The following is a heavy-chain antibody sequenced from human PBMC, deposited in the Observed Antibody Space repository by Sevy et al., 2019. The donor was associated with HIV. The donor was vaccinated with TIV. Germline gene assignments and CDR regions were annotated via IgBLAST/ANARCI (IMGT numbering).Heavy chain of an antibody. CDR3: ARHARGGTVRFDY. Sequence: SETLSLTCTVSGGSITSSSYYWGWIRQPPGKGLEWIGSIYYSGSTYYNPSLKSRVTISVDTSKNQFSLKLSSVTAADTAVYYCARHARGGTVRFDYWGQGTLVTVSS. CDR2: IYYSGST. CDR1: GGSITSSSYY. V-gene: IGHV4-39*01. J-gene: IGHJ4*02. D-gene: IGHD4-4*01.